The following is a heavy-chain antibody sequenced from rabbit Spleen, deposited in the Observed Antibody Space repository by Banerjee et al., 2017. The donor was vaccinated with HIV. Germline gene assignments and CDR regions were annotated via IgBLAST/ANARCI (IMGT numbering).Heavy chain of an antibody. CDR2: IDTGSSGFT. CDR1: GVSFSANSY. Sequence: QSLEESGGDLVKPGASLTLTCTASGVSFSANSYMCWVRQAPGKGLEWIACIDTGSSGFTYFASWAKGRFTISKTSSTTVTLQMTSLTAADTATYFCARDAAGREDFNLWGQGTLVTVS. J-gene: IGHJ4*01. D-gene: IGHD4-2*01. CDR3: ARDAAGREDFNL. V-gene: IGHV1S40*01.